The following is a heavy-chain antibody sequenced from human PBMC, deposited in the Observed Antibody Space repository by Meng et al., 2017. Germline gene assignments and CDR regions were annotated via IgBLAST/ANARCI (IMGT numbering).Heavy chain of an antibody. CDR2: ISYDGSNK. V-gene: IGHV3-30*04. D-gene: IGHD3-16*02. J-gene: IGHJ4*02. CDR1: GFTFSSYA. CDR3: AREGDYVWGSYRKEYYFDY. Sequence: SLKISCAASGFTFSSYAMHWVRQAPGKGLEWVAVISYDGSNKYYADSVKGRFTISRDNSKNTLYLQMNSLRAEDTAVYYCAREGDYVWGSYRKEYYFDYWGQGTLVTVSS.